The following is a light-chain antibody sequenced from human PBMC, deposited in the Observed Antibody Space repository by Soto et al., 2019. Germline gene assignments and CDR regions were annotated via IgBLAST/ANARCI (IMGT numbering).Light chain of an antibody. J-gene: IGLJ2*01. CDR2: EVT. V-gene: IGLV2-23*02. CDR1: STDVGGYKY. Sequence: QSALTQPASVSGSPGQSITISCTGTSTDVGGYKYVSWYQQYPGKAPKLMIYEVTKRPSGVSNRFSGSKSGNTASLTISGLQAEDEADYYCCSYAGSSTFVVFGGGTKLTVL. CDR3: CSYAGSSTFVV.